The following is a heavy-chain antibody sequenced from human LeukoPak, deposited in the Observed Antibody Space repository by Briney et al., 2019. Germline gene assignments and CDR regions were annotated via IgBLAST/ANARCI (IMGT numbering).Heavy chain of an antibody. CDR3: APLLFTSGWNVPTGDY. V-gene: IGHV3-7*01. Sequence: GGSLRLSCATSGFNFTQYSMTWVRQFVGKGLEWVANIKQNEREVYYADSVKGRFTVSRDNSRKTLYLQMDSLRVEDTALYYCAPLLFTSGWNVPTGDYWGPGTLVTVSS. D-gene: IGHD6-19*01. CDR1: GFNFTQYS. CDR2: IKQNEREV. J-gene: IGHJ4*02.